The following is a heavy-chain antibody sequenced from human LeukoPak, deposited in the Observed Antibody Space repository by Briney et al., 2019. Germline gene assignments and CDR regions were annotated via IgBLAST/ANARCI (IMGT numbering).Heavy chain of an antibody. CDR1: GFTFDDYA. CDR2: ISWNSGSI. V-gene: IGHV3-9*01. D-gene: IGHD5-12*01. CDR3: AKGYSGYDFYHYFDY. J-gene: IGHJ4*02. Sequence: GGSLRLSCAASGFTFDDYAMHWVRQAPGKGLEWVSGISWNSGSIGYADSVKGRFTISRDNAKNSLYLQMNSLRAEDTALYYCAKGYSGYDFYHYFDYWGQGTLVTVSS.